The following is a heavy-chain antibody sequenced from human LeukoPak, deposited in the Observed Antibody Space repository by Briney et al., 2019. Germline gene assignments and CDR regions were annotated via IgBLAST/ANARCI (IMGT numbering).Heavy chain of an antibody. CDR3: AKDGGAGCSDDWCPPDS. CDR2: ISWNGDRI. V-gene: IGHV3-9*01. D-gene: IGHD3-9*01. J-gene: IGHJ4*02. CDR1: GFNFGGYA. Sequence: LPGGSLRLSCAASGFNFGGYAMHWVRQPPGKGLGWVSGISWNGDRIGYADSVKGRFTISRDNAKSSLYLQMNSLKAEDTAFYFCAKDGGAGCSDDWCPPDSWGQGTLVTVSS.